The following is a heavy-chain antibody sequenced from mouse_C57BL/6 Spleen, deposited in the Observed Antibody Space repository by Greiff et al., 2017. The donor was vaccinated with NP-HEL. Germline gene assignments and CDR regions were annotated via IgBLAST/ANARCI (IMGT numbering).Heavy chain of an antibody. V-gene: IGHV1-61*01. J-gene: IGHJ2*01. D-gene: IGHD2-3*01. Sequence: QVQLQQSGAELVRPGSSVKLSCKASGYTFTSYWMDWVKQRPGQGLEWIGNIYPSDSETHYNQKFKDKATLTVDKSSSTAYMQLSSLTSEDSAVYYCAREGYSAHFDYWGQGTTLTVSS. CDR1: GYTFTSYW. CDR3: AREGYSAHFDY. CDR2: IYPSDSET.